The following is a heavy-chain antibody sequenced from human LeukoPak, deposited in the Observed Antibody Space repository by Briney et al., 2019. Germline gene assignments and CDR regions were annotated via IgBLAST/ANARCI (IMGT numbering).Heavy chain of an antibody. CDR3: ARAGGFTLVRGAVNNWFDP. CDR1: GGSITSNSYY. Sequence: SETLSLTCTVSGGSITSNSYYWGWIRQPPGKGLEWIGSIYYSGNTYYNPSLKSRVSVSVDTSKNQFSLKLSSVTAADTAVYYCARAGGFTLVRGAVNNWFDPWGQGTLVTVSS. V-gene: IGHV4-39*07. D-gene: IGHD3-10*01. J-gene: IGHJ5*02. CDR2: IYYSGNT.